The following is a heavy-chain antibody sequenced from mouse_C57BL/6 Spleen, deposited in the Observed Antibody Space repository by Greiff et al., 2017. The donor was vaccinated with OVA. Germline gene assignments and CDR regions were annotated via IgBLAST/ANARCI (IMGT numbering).Heavy chain of an antibody. D-gene: IGHD2-3*01. CDR2: ISYDGSN. Sequence: ESGPGLVKPSQSLSLTCSVTGYSITSGYYWNWIRQFPGNKLEWMGYISYDGSNNYNPSLKNRISITRDTSKNQFFLKLNSVTTEDTATYYCARSGYYDWYFDVWGTGTTVTVSS. CDR3: ARSGYYDWYFDV. V-gene: IGHV3-6*01. CDR1: GYSITSGYY. J-gene: IGHJ1*03.